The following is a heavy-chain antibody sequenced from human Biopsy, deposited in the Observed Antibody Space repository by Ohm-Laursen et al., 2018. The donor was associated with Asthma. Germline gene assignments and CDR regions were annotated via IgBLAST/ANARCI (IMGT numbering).Heavy chain of an antibody. J-gene: IGHJ4*02. CDR3: ASDFPKDYVRYNFQF. Sequence: SVKVSCKFSGYSITDLSMHWVRQAPGQGLEWMGGHDHEEGGTVNARRFQGRVTMTEDTSTDTAYMELSSLSSDDTAVYYCASDFPKDYVRYNFQFWGQGTLVTVSS. CDR2: HDHEEGGT. D-gene: IGHD4-17*01. V-gene: IGHV1-24*01. CDR1: GYSITDLS.